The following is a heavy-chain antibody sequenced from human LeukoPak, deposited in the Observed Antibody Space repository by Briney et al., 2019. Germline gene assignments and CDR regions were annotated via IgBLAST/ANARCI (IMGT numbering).Heavy chain of an antibody. CDR2: INPNSGGT. CDR3: ARDGDTYCGGDCHLDY. J-gene: IGHJ4*02. V-gene: IGHV1-2*02. D-gene: IGHD2-21*02. Sequence: ASVKVSCKASGYTFTGYYMHWVRQAPGQGLEWMGWINPNSGGTNYAQKFQGRVTMTRDTSISTAYMELSRLRSDDTAVYYCARDGDTYCGGDCHLDYWGQGTLVTVSS. CDR1: GYTFTGYY.